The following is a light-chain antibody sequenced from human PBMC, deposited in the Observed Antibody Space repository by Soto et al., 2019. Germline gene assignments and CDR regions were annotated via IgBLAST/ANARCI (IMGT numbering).Light chain of an antibody. CDR2: WAS. J-gene: IGKJ1*01. CDR3: QQYYNTPWT. Sequence: DFVMTQSPDSLAVSLGERATINCRSSQTVLYNSNSKNYLAWYQQKPGQPPKLLIYWASIRDSGGPARFSGSGSGTDFTLTISSLQAEDVAVYYCQQYYNTPWTFGQGTKVEIK. CDR1: QTVLYNSNSKNY. V-gene: IGKV4-1*01.